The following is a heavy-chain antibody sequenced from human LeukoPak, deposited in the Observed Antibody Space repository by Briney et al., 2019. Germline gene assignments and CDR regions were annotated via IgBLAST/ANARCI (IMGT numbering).Heavy chain of an antibody. J-gene: IGHJ4*02. Sequence: SETLSLTCTVSDDSISSSSYYWGWIRQPPGKGLEWIGSIYYTGSTYYHPSLKGRITLYVDTSNNPFSLKLGSVTPADTAVYSWARSRCSRGRHFYYWGQGTLVTLSP. CDR3: ARSRCSRGRHFYY. V-gene: IGHV4-39*01. CDR2: IYYTGST. D-gene: IGHD6-19*01. CDR1: DDSISSSSYY.